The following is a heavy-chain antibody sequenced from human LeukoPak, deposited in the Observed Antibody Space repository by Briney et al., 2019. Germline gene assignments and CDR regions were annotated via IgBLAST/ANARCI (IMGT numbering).Heavy chain of an antibody. Sequence: GSVKVSCKASGYTFTGYYMHWVRQAPGQGLEWMGWINPNSGGTNYAQKFQGWVTMTRDTSISTAYMELSRLRSDDTAVYYCARGVITAMADSAYYYYGMDVWGQGTTVTVSS. V-gene: IGHV1-2*04. CDR2: INPNSGGT. CDR3: ARGVITAMADSAYYYYGMDV. CDR1: GYTFTGYY. D-gene: IGHD5-18*01. J-gene: IGHJ6*02.